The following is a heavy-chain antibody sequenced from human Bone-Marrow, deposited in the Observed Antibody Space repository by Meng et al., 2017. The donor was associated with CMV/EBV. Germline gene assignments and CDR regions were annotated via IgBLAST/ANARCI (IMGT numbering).Heavy chain of an antibody. J-gene: IGHJ3*02. CDR1: GYTFTSYY. Sequence: ASVKVFCKASGYTFTSYYMHWVRQAPGQGLEWMGIINPSGGSTSYAQKFQGRVTMTRDTSTSTVYMELSSLRSEDTAVYYCARGSVVVPAAILNAFDIWAQGTMVTVSS. CDR2: INPSGGST. D-gene: IGHD2-2*01. CDR3: ARGSVVVPAAILNAFDI. V-gene: IGHV1-46*01.